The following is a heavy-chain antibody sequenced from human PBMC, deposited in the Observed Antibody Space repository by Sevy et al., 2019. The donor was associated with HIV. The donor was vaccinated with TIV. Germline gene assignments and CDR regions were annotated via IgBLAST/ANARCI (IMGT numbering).Heavy chain of an antibody. CDR2: ISSSSSTI. Sequence: GGSLRLSCAASGLTFSTYSMNWVRQAPGKGLEWVSYISSSSSTIYYADSVKGRFTISRDNARNSLYLRMNSLRAEDTALYYCVRAIAAAGSFWGQGTLVTVSS. CDR1: GLTFSTYS. V-gene: IGHV3-48*04. J-gene: IGHJ4*02. CDR3: VRAIAAAGSF. D-gene: IGHD6-13*01.